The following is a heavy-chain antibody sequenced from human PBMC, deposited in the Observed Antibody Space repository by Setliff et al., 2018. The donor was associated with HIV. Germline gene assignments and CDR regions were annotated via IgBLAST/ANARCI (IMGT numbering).Heavy chain of an antibody. CDR1: GYSFTTHD. CDR2: MNPDSGNT. CDR3: ARGSMSMVMFILVSAFDI. Sequence: ASVKVSCKASGYSFTTHDINWVRQSPGQGLEWMGWMNPDSGNTFYAQKFKGRVTMTRDTSTNTAYMELSSLTSDDTAVYFCARGSMSMVMFILVSAFDIWGQGTWVTVSS. V-gene: IGHV1-8*02. D-gene: IGHD2-21*01. J-gene: IGHJ3*02.